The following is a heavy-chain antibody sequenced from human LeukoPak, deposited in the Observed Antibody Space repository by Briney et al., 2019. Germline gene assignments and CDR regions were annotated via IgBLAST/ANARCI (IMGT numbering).Heavy chain of an antibody. CDR3: AIQFPAAGSFDY. J-gene: IGHJ4*02. Sequence: QPLKISCKGSGYRFTSYWSGWVRQLPGKGLEWMGISYPGDSETRYSRSFQGHVTISADKSISTAYLQWSSLKAADTAMYYCAIQFPAAGSFDYWGQGTLVTVSS. CDR1: GYRFTSYW. CDR2: SYPGDSET. V-gene: IGHV5-51*01. D-gene: IGHD6-13*01.